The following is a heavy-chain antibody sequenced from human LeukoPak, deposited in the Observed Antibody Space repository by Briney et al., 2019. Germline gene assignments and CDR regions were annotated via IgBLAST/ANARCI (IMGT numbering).Heavy chain of an antibody. D-gene: IGHD3-10*01. CDR3: ARSSEWFGDFPNWFDP. J-gene: IGHJ5*02. CDR1: GGSISSRPYY. Sequence: SETLSLTCTVSGGSISSRPYYWGWIRQPPGTGLEWLGYIYYSGSTNYNPSLKSRVTISVDTSKNQFSLKLSSVTAADTAVYYCARSSEWFGDFPNWFDPWGQGTLVTVSS. CDR2: IYYSGST. V-gene: IGHV4-61*01.